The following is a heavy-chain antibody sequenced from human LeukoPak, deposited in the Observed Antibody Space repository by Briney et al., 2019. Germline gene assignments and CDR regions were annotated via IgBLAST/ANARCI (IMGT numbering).Heavy chain of an antibody. CDR1: GGSISSGSYY. V-gene: IGHV4-61*02. D-gene: IGHD5-18*01. CDR2: IYTSGST. J-gene: IGHJ5*02. Sequence: PSETLSLTCTVSGGSISSGSYYWSWIRQPAGKGLEWIGRIYTSGSTNYNPSLKSRVTISVDTSKNQFSLKLSSVTAADTAVYYCARGSAKRGYSYGYLWIGIDWFDPWGQGTLVTVSS. CDR3: ARGSAKRGYSYGYLWIGIDWFDP.